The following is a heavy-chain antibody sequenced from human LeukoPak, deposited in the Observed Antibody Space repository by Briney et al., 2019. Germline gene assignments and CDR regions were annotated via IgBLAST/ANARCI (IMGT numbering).Heavy chain of an antibody. Sequence: SVKVSCKASRGTFSSYAISWVRQAPGQGLEWMGGIIPIFGTANYAQKFQGRVTITADESTSTAYMELSSLRSEDTAVYYCATSDDSSGLVDYWGQGTLVTVSS. CDR3: ATSDDSSGLVDY. V-gene: IGHV1-69*01. J-gene: IGHJ4*02. D-gene: IGHD3-22*01. CDR2: IIPIFGTA. CDR1: RGTFSSYA.